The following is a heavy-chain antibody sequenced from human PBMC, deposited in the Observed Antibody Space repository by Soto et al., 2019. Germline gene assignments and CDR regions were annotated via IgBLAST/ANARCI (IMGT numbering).Heavy chain of an antibody. J-gene: IGHJ5*02. CDR1: GYSFRTHG. D-gene: IGHD2-15*01. CDR3: ARDLGYCNSSGCFRNWFDP. Sequence: QVQLVQSGAEVKTPGASVKVSCRASGYSFRTHGISWVRQAPGQGLEWRGWISTYDDKTNFPQKFQGRITMTTDTSTSTASMELRSLRSDDTAVYFCARDLGYCNSSGCFRNWFDPWGQGTLVTVSS. V-gene: IGHV1-18*01. CDR2: ISTYDDKT.